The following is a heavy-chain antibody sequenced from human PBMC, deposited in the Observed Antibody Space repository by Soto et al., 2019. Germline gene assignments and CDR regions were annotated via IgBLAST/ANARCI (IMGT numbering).Heavy chain of an antibody. CDR2: IIPVLGTP. CDR3: ESSAGLDHLLNYYGLNV. V-gene: IGHV1-69*01. CDR1: GGTFTSTA. J-gene: IGHJ6*02. D-gene: IGHD6-13*01. Sequence: QVLLVQSSAEVKKPGSSVKVSCKASGGTFTSTAFSWVRQAPGQGLEWMGGIIPVLGTPNYAQKFQARLTVTADASKNTVHMELSSLRSDDTAVYYGESSAGLDHLLNYYGLNVWGQGTTVTVSS.